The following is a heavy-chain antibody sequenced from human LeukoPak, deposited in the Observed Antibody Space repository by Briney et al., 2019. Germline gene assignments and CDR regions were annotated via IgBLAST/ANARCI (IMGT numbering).Heavy chain of an antibody. CDR3: ARVMITFGGVIVGMDV. CDR2: IYYSGST. J-gene: IGHJ6*02. CDR1: GGSISSYY. D-gene: IGHD3-16*02. V-gene: IGHV4-59*01. Sequence: SETLSLTCTVSGGSISSYYWSWIRQPPGKGLEWIGYIYYSGSTNYNPSLKSRVTISVDTSKNQFSLKLSSVTAADTAVYYCARVMITFGGVIVGMDVWGQGTTVTVSS.